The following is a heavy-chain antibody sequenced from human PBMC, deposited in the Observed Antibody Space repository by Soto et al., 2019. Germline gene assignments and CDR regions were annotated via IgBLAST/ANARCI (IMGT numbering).Heavy chain of an antibody. CDR1: GGTFSSYT. V-gene: IGHV1-69*08. Sequence: QVQLVQSGAEVKKPGSSVKVSCKASGGTFSSYTISWVRQAPGQGLEWMGRIIPILGIANYAQKFQGRVTITADKSTSTAYMELSSLRSEDTAVYYCAREGGDSRDRLYYYYGMDVWGQGTTVTVSS. D-gene: IGHD2-21*02. J-gene: IGHJ6*02. CDR2: IIPILGIA. CDR3: AREGGDSRDRLYYYYGMDV.